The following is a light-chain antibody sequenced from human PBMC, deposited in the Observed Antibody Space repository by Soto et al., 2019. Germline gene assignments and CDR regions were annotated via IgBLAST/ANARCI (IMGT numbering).Light chain of an antibody. Sequence: QSALTQPASVSGSPGQSISIPCTGTSSDIGAFNFVSWYQQHPGKAPKVLIYGVTNRPSGVDYRFSGSKSGNTASLIISGLRPEDEAEYYCSSFTSASTRIFGTGTQLTVL. V-gene: IGLV2-14*03. CDR1: SSDIGAFNF. J-gene: IGLJ1*01. CDR3: SSFTSASTRI. CDR2: GVT.